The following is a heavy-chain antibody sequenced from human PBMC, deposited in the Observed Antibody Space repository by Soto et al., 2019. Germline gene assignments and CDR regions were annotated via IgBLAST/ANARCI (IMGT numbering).Heavy chain of an antibody. CDR2: ILYDGSEK. J-gene: IGHJ4*02. CDR1: GFMFDSYG. CDR3: AREPGRIAVAGFDY. Sequence: QVQLVESGGGVVQPGRSLRLSCVASGFMFDSYGMHWVRQAPGKGLEWEAIILYDGSEKYHADSVKGRFTISRDNSKNTLYLQMNSLRAEDTALYYCAREPGRIAVAGFDYWGQGTLVTVSS. D-gene: IGHD6-19*01. V-gene: IGHV3-33*01.